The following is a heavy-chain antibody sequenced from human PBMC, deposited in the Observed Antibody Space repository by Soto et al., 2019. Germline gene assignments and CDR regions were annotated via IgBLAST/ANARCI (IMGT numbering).Heavy chain of an antibody. CDR2: IIPILGIA. V-gene: IGHV1-69*02. J-gene: IGHJ6*03. CDR1: GGTFSSYT. CDR3: ARVVPAAHDYYYYMDV. Sequence: SVKVSCKASGGTFSSYTISWVRQAPGQGLEWMGRIIPILGIANYAQKFQGRVTITADKSTSTAYMELSSLRSEDTAVYYCARVVPAAHDYYYYMDVWGKGTTVTVSS. D-gene: IGHD2-2*01.